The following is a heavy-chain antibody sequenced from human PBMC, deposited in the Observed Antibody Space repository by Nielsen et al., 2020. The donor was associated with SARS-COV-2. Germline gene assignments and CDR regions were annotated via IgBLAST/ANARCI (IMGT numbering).Heavy chain of an antibody. CDR3: ARALFSAAGTLGY. CDR2: ISGSADST. D-gene: IGHD6-13*01. Sequence: GESLKISCGASGFTFSSYAMTWVRQAPGKGLEWVAIISGSADSTYYADSVKGRFTISRDNSKNTLYLQMNSLRAEDTAVYFCARALFSAAGTLGYWGHGTLVTVSA. J-gene: IGHJ4*01. V-gene: IGHV3-23*01. CDR1: GFTFSSYA.